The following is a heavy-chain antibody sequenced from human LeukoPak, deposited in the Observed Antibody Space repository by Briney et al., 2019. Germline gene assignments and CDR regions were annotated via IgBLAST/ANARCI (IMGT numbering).Heavy chain of an antibody. CDR1: GFTFSSYW. CDR2: IKEDGSEK. Sequence: GGSLRLSCIASGFTFSSYWMSWVRQAPGGGLEWVANIKEDGSEKYYVDSVKGRFTISRDNAKISLYLQMNSLRAEDTAVYYCAKGYYGMDVWGQGTTVTVSS. J-gene: IGHJ6*02. V-gene: IGHV3-7*02. CDR3: AKGYYGMDV.